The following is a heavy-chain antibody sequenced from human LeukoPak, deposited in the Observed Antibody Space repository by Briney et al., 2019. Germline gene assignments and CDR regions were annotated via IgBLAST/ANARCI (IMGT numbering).Heavy chain of an antibody. CDR1: GGTFSSYA. J-gene: IGHJ4*02. CDR3: ARSDSSGWYVWCY. Sequence: ASVKVSCKASGGTFSSYAISWVRQAPGQGLEWMGGIIPIFGTANYAQKFQGRVTITADESTSTAYMELSSLRSEDTAVYYCARSDSSGWYVWCYWGQGTLVTVSS. D-gene: IGHD6-19*01. V-gene: IGHV1-69*13. CDR2: IIPIFGTA.